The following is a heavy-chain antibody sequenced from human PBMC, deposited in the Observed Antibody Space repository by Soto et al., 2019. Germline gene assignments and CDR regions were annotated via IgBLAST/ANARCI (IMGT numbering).Heavy chain of an antibody. CDR3: VRWDTGNPEN. CDR1: GFTLSDHY. D-gene: IGHD1-26*01. Sequence: EVQLVESGGGLVQPGGSLRLSCVVSGFTLSDHYIVWVRQAPGKGLEWVGRTKNKAQRYTTEYAASVKGRFTISRDDSENSVYPQMNSLKTEDTAVYYCVRWDTGNPENWGQGTLVTIS. J-gene: IGHJ4*02. CDR2: TKNKAQRYTT. V-gene: IGHV3-72*01.